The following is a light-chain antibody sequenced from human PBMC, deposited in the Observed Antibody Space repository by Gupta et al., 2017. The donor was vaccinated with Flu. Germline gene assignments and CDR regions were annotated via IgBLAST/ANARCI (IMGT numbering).Light chain of an antibody. CDR2: GTS. J-gene: IGKJ2*01. CDR3: HQYARSPYT. V-gene: IGKV3-20*01. Sequence: GTLSLSPGQRATLSCRASQSVSSSYLAWYQQRPGQAPRLLIYGTSSRATGIPHKFRGSGSGTDFTLTISRLEPEDFAVYFCHQYARSPYTFGQGTKVEIK. CDR1: QSVSSSY.